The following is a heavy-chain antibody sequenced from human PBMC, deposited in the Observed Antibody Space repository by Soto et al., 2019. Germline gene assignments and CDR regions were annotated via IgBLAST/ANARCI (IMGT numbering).Heavy chain of an antibody. CDR1: GGTLSNYG. D-gene: IGHD4-17*01. J-gene: IGHJ6*02. Sequence: QVQLVQSGAEVKKPGSSVKVSCKASGGTLSNYGISWVRQAPGQGLEWMGGIIPVFGTANYAQKFHGRVTITADESTSTVYMDVTSLRSEDTAVYYCARGDATKIVVTTYYGMDVWGQGTTVTVSS. CDR2: IIPVFGTA. V-gene: IGHV1-69*12. CDR3: ARGDATKIVVTTYYGMDV.